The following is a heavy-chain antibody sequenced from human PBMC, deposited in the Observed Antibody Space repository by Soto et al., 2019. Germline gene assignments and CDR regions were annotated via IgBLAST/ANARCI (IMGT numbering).Heavy chain of an antibody. J-gene: IGHJ2*01. D-gene: IGHD2-21*02. V-gene: IGHV1-69*12. CDR3: ARYPLPAYWGGDCSLGGWYFDL. CDR1: GGTFSSYA. Sequence: QVQLVQSGAEVKKPGSSVKVSCKASGGTFSSYAISWVRQAPGQGLEWMGGIIPIFGTANYAQKFQGRVRITADESTSTAYMELTSLRSDDTAVYYCARYPLPAYWGGDCSLGGWYFDLWGRGTLVTVSS. CDR2: IIPIFGTA.